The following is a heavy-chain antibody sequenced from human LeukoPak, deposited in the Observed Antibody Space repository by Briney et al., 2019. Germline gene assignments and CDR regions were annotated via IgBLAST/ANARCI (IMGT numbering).Heavy chain of an antibody. CDR1: GGSISSYY. D-gene: IGHD6-13*01. V-gene: IGHV4-59*08. CDR2: INYIRTT. CDR3: ARSYSRSDHYYYYGMDV. J-gene: IGHJ6*02. Sequence: PSETLSLTCTVSGGSISSYYWNWIRQPPGKGLEWIGYINYIRTTDYNPSLKSRVTISLDTSKNRFSLKLSSVTAADTAMYYCARSYSRSDHYYYYGMDVWGQGTTVTVSS.